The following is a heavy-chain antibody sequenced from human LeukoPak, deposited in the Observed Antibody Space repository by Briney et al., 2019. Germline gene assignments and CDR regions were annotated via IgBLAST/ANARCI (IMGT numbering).Heavy chain of an antibody. V-gene: IGHV3-74*01. CDR1: GLSFQNTW. CDR2: IKNDGITT. D-gene: IGHD2/OR15-2a*01. CDR3: AADGEYAFLV. J-gene: IGHJ3*01. Sequence: QPGGSLRLSCAASGLSFQNTWMHWIRQAPGKGLVWVSRIKNDGITTTYADSVKGRFTISRDNAKNTLYLQMNSLRAEDTAVYYCAADGEYAFLVWGQGTMVTVSS.